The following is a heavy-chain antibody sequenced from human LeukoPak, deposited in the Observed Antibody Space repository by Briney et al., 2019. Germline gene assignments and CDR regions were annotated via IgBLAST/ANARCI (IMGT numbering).Heavy chain of an antibody. CDR2: INAGNGNT. J-gene: IGHJ4*02. Sequence: GASVTVSCTASGYTFTSYAMHWVRQAPGQRLEWMGWINAGNGNTKYSQKFQGRVTITRDTSASTAYMELSSLRSEDTAVYYCARSAKQLLWFGELLSQANYYFDYWGQGTLVTVSS. V-gene: IGHV1-3*01. CDR3: ARSAKQLLWFGELLSQANYYFDY. D-gene: IGHD3-10*01. CDR1: GYTFTSYA.